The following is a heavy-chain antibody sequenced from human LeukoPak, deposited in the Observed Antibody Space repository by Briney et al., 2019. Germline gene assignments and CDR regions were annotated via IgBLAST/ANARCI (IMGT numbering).Heavy chain of an antibody. CDR3: ARASRYSYGFYFDY. CDR1: GGSISSGGYY. Sequence: PSQTLSLTCTVSGGSISSGGYYWSWIRQHPGKGLEWIVYIYYSGSTYYNPSLKSRVTISVDTSKNQFSLKLSSVTAADTAVYYCARASRYSYGFYFDYWGQGTLVTVSS. V-gene: IGHV4-31*03. J-gene: IGHJ4*02. CDR2: IYYSGST. D-gene: IGHD5-18*01.